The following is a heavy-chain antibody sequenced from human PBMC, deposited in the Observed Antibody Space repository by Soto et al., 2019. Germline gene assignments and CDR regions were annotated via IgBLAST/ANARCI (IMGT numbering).Heavy chain of an antibody. Sequence: SSETLSLTCTVSGASINSYYWSWIRQPPGKGLEWIGYIYYSGSTNYNPSLKSRVTMTTDTSTSTACMELRSLSSFDTAVYYCARTTEGMWSDYWGQGTPVTVSS. CDR1: GASINSYY. D-gene: IGHD4-17*01. CDR3: ARTTEGMWSDY. V-gene: IGHV4-59*01. J-gene: IGHJ4*02. CDR2: IYYSGST.